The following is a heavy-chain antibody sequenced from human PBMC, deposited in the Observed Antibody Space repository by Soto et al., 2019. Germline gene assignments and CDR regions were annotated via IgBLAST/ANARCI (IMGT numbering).Heavy chain of an antibody. CDR2: ISAYNGNT. D-gene: IGHD6-19*01. V-gene: IGHV1-18*01. J-gene: IGHJ6*02. CDR3: AREVVAVAGMGYEGYYYYYGMDV. CDR1: GYTFTSYG. Sequence: QVQLVQSGAEVKKPGASVKVSCQASGYTFTSYGISWVRQAPGQGLDWMGWISAYNGNTSYAQKLQGRVTMTTDTSTSTAYMELRSLRSDDTAVYYCAREVVAVAGMGYEGYYYYYGMDVWGQGTTVTVSS.